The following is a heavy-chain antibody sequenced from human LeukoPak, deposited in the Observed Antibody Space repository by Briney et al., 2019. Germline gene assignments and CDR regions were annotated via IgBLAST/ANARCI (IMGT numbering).Heavy chain of an antibody. Sequence: GGPLRLSCAASGYTFTSYAMNWVRQAPGQGLEWMGWINTNTGNPTYAQGFTGRFVFSLDTSVSTAYLRISSLKAEDTAVFYCARDLHLYYYDSSGYELVYWGQGTLVTVSS. CDR1: GYTFTSYA. V-gene: IGHV7-4-1*02. CDR2: INTNTGNP. D-gene: IGHD3-22*01. J-gene: IGHJ4*02. CDR3: ARDLHLYYYDSSGYELVY.